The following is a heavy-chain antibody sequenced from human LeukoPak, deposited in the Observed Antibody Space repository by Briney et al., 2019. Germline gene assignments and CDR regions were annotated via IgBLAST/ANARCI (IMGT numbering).Heavy chain of an antibody. Sequence: KSSETLSLTCAVYGGSFSGYYWSWIRQPPGKGLEWIGEINHSGSTNYNPSLKSRVTISVDASKNQFSLKLTSVTAADTAVYYCARQSRGIAVAGLDYWGQGTLVTVSS. V-gene: IGHV4-34*01. CDR3: ARQSRGIAVAGLDY. J-gene: IGHJ4*02. CDR2: INHSGST. CDR1: GGSFSGYY. D-gene: IGHD6-19*01.